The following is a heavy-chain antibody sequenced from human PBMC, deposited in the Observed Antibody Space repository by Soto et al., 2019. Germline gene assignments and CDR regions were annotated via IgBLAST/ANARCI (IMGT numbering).Heavy chain of an antibody. J-gene: IGHJ6*03. D-gene: IGHD2-2*01. V-gene: IGHV1-8*01. Sequence: WASVKVSCKASGYTFTIYDINWVRQATGQGLEWMGWINPNSGNTGYAQKFQGRVTTTRNTSISTAYMELSSLRSEDTAVYYCARGPSTDIVVVPAASYYYYYYMDVWGKGTTVTVSS. CDR2: INPNSGNT. CDR1: GYTFTIYD. CDR3: ARGPSTDIVVVPAASYYYYYYMDV.